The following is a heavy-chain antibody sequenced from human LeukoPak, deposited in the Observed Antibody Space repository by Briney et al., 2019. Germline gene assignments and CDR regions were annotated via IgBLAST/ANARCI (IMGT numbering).Heavy chain of an antibody. J-gene: IGHJ4*02. Sequence: GGSLRLSCAASGFTFSSYAMHWVRQAPGKGLEWVAVISYDGSNKYYADSVKGRFTISRDNSKNTLYLQMNSLRAEDTAVYYCARINYYDSSGYYAAALDYWGRGTLVTVSS. D-gene: IGHD3-22*01. V-gene: IGHV3-30*04. CDR1: GFTFSSYA. CDR3: ARINYYDSSGYYAAALDY. CDR2: ISYDGSNK.